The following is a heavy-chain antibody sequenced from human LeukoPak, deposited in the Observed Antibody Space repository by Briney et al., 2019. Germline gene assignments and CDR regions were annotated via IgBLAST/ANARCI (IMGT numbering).Heavy chain of an antibody. CDR2: IYSGGST. V-gene: IGHV3-53*01. D-gene: IGHD2-15*01. CDR1: GFTVSSNY. CDR3: AREIAGLDAFDI. Sequence: GGSVRLSCAASGFTVSSNYMSWVRQAPGKGLEWVSVIYSGGSTYYADSVKGRFTISRDNSKNTLYLQMNSLRAEDTAVYYCAREIAGLDAFDIWGQGTMVTVSS. J-gene: IGHJ3*02.